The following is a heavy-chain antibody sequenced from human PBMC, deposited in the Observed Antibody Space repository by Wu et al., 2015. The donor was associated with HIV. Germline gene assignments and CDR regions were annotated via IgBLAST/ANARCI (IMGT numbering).Heavy chain of an antibody. CDR2: SIILGGI. CDR3: ARHDTIPAAINFGH. J-gene: IGHJ4*02. D-gene: IGHD2-2*01. Sequence: VQLQQWAAGLLKTSETLSLTLRCLWWARSVVTTGAGSASPHGKGTWSGLGLSIILGGIYYNPSLKSRVTISVDTSKNQFSLKLSSVTAADTAVYYCARHDTIPAAINFGHWGQGTLVTVSS. CDR1: WARSVVTT. V-gene: IGHV4-34*01.